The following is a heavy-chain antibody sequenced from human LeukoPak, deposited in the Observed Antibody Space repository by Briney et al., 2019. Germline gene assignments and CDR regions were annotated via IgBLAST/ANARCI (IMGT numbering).Heavy chain of an antibody. CDR2: IYYSGST. Sequence: PSETLSLTCTVSGGSISSSSYYWGWIRQPPGKGLEWIGSIYYSGSTYYNPSLKSRVTISVDTSKNQFSLKLSSVTAADTAVYYCARHARDERWLRLFAFDYWGQGTLVTVSS. V-gene: IGHV4-39*01. CDR3: ARHARDERWLRLFAFDY. D-gene: IGHD5-24*01. CDR1: GGSISSSSYY. J-gene: IGHJ4*02.